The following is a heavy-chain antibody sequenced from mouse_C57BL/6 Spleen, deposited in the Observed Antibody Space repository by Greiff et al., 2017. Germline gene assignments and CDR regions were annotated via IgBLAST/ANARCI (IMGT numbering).Heavy chain of an antibody. J-gene: IGHJ1*03. D-gene: IGHD1-1*01. CDR3: ARDYGSSPYWYFDV. CDR1: GFTFSDYG. V-gene: IGHV5-17*01. Sequence: EVQGVESGGGLVKPGGSLKLSCAASGFTFSDYGMHWVRQAPEKGLVWVAYISSGSSTIYYADTVKGRFTISRDNAKNTLFLQMTSLRSEDTAMYYCARDYGSSPYWYFDVWGRGTTVTVSS. CDR2: ISSGSSTI.